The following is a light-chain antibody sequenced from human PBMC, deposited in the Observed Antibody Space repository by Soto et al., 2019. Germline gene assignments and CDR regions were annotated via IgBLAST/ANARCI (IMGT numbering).Light chain of an antibody. J-gene: IGLJ1*01. Sequence: QSVLTQPPSASGSPGQSVAISCTGTSSDVGGYNYVSWYQQHPGKAPKLMIYEVNKRPSGVPDRFSGSKSGNTASLTVSGLQAEDEADYYCSSYAGSSNVFGTGTYVTVL. CDR2: EVN. V-gene: IGLV2-8*01. CDR3: SSYAGSSNV. CDR1: SSDVGGYNY.